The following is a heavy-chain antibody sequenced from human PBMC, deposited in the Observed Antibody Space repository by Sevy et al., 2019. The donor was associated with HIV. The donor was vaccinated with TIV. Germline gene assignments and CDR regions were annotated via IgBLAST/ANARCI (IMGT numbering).Heavy chain of an antibody. CDR3: AGENAWGRGYS. V-gene: IGHV4-59*08. CDR1: GGSITSLY. D-gene: IGHD1-26*01. CDR2: IYYNGNT. Sequence: AETLSLTCTVSGGSITSLYWGWIRQPPGKGLEWIANIYYNGNTNYNPSLKSRVTISLDTSKNQFSLRLSLVTAADTAINYCAGENAWGRGYSWGQGTLVVVSS. J-gene: IGHJ4*02.